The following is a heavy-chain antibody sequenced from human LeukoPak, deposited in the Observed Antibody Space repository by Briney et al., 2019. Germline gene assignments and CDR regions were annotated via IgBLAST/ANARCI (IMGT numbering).Heavy chain of an antibody. J-gene: IGHJ4*02. CDR2: IYYSGST. CDR1: GGSISSSSYY. V-gene: IGHV4-39*07. D-gene: IGHD6-6*01. CDR3: ARDSPHSSSSPQLVDY. Sequence: NPSETLSLTCTVSGGSISSSSYYWGWIRQPPGKGLEWIGSIYYSGSTYYNPSLKSRVTISVDTSKNQFSLKLSSVTAADTAVYYCARDSPHSSSSPQLVDYWGQGTLVTVSS.